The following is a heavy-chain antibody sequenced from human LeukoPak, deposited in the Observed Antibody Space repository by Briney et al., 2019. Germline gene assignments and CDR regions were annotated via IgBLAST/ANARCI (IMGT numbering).Heavy chain of an antibody. D-gene: IGHD3-10*01. J-gene: IGHJ4*02. V-gene: IGHV4-59*08. Sequence: SETLSLTCTVSGGSISSYYWSWIRQPPGKGLEWIGYIYYSGSTNYNPSLKSRVTISVDTSKNQFSLKLSSVTAADTAVYYCARLSDYYGSGSYYIDYWGQGTLVTVSS. CDR3: ARLSDYYGSGSYYIDY. CDR1: GGSISSYY. CDR2: IYYSGST.